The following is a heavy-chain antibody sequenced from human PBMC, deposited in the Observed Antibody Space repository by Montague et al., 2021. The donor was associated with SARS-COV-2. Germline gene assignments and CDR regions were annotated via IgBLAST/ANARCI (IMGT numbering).Heavy chain of an antibody. CDR3: ARGLRLLWFGDKVYWFDP. CDR2: INHSGST. Sequence: SETLSLTCAVYGGSFSGYYWSWIRQPPGKGLEWIGEINHSGSTNYNPSLKSRVTISVDTSKNQFSLKLSSVTAADTAVYYWARGLRLLWFGDKVYWFDPWGQGTLVTVSS. V-gene: IGHV4-34*01. D-gene: IGHD3-10*01. J-gene: IGHJ5*02. CDR1: GGSFSGYY.